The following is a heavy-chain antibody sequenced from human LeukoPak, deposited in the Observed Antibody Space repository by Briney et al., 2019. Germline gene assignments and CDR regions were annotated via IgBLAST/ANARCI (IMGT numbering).Heavy chain of an antibody. Sequence: GGSLRPSCAGSGFRFNTYWISWIRQAPGKGLQWLGNIKEDGSETYYVGSLKGRLTISRDNAKNSSFLEMSSLGVEDTAVYYCARDVGRFCTRGSCFSDAWGQGTLVTVSS. D-gene: IGHD2-15*01. CDR2: IKEDGSET. CDR1: GFRFNTYW. J-gene: IGHJ5*02. V-gene: IGHV3-7*05. CDR3: ARDVGRFCTRGSCFSDA.